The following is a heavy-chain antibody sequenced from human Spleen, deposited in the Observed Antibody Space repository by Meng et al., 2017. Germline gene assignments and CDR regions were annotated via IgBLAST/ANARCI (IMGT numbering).Heavy chain of an antibody. CDR1: GGSFSDYY. CDR3: ARGPTTMAHDFDY. V-gene: IGHV4-34*01. J-gene: IGHJ4*02. CDR2: INHSGST. Sequence: QWPPQRWGAGLLKPSGTLALPRVVAGGSFSDYYWSWIRQPPGKGLEWIGEINHSGSTNYNPSLESRATISVDTSQNNLSLKLSSVTAADPAVYYCARGPTTMAHDFDYWGQGTLVTVSS. D-gene: IGHD4-11*01.